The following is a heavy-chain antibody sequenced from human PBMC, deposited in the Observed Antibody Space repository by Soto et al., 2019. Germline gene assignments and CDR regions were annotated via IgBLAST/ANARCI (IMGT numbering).Heavy chain of an antibody. CDR1: GGSIISSGYY. CDR3: ARHTGQLSPFDT. D-gene: IGHD2-2*01. Sequence: PSETLSLTCSLSGGSIISSGYYWDWIRQPPGKGPEWIGYIYYSGSTSYNPSLKSRVTISVDSSKIQFSLKLTSVTAADTAVYYCARHTGQLSPFDTWGLGTQVTVSS. CDR2: IYYSGST. J-gene: IGHJ5*02. V-gene: IGHV4-39*01.